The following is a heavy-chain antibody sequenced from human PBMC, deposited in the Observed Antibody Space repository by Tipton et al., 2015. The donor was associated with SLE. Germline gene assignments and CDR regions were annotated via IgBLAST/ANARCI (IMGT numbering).Heavy chain of an antibody. V-gene: IGHV3-9*01. CDR2: INWNSGDI. D-gene: IGHD1-26*01. J-gene: IGHJ6*02. Sequence: RSLRLSCAASGFTFSSYAMHWVRQAPGKGLEWVSGINWNSGDIGYAASVMGRFTISRDNAKNSLYLQMNSLRAEDTALYYCAKDVGASPYYGMDVWGQGTTVTVSS. CDR3: AKDVGASPYYGMDV. CDR1: GFTFSSYA.